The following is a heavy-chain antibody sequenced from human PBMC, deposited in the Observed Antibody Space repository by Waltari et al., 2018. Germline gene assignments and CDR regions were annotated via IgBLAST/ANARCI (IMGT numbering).Heavy chain of an antibody. Sequence: QVQLQESGPGLVKPSETLSLTCTVSGGSISSYYWSWIRQPPGKGLEWIGYIYYSGSTNYNPSLKRRVTISVDTSKNQFSLKLSSVTAADTAVYYCARVSRPLIAAAGIGWFDPWGQGTLVTVSS. CDR1: GGSISSYY. CDR2: IYYSGST. J-gene: IGHJ5*02. D-gene: IGHD6-13*01. V-gene: IGHV4-59*01. CDR3: ARVSRPLIAAAGIGWFDP.